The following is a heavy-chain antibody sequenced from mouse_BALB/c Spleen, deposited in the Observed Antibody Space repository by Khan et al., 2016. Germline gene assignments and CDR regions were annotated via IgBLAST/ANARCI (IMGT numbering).Heavy chain of an antibody. CDR3: AEDYYDSSSFAC. J-gene: IGHJ3*01. CDR2: INTNTGEL. CDR1: GYTFTNYG. Sequence: QIQLVQSGPELKKSGETVKISCKAAGYTFTNYGMNWVKQAPGKGLKWMGWINTNTGELKYAEEFKGRFAFSLETCARTANLQIKNLKNKDTATQSCAEDYYDSSSFACWIQGTLVTVSS. D-gene: IGHD1-1*01. V-gene: IGHV9-3*02.